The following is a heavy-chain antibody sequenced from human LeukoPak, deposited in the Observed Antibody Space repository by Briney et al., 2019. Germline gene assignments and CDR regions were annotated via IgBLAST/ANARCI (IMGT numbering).Heavy chain of an antibody. CDR1: GYTFTSYD. CDR2: MNPKSGNT. CDR3: ARVAARRGNWFDP. D-gene: IGHD6-6*01. J-gene: IGHJ5*02. V-gene: IGHV1-8*01. Sequence: GASVKVSCKASGYTFTSYDINWVRQATGQGLEWMGWMNPKSGNTGYAQKFQGRVTMTRNTSISTAYMELSSLRSEDTAVYYCARVAARRGNWFDPWGQGTLVTVSS.